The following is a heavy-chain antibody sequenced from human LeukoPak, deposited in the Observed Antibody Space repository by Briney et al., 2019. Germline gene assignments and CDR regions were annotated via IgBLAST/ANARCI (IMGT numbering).Heavy chain of an antibody. CDR1: GFTFSSYA. D-gene: IGHD3-10*01. CDR2: ISGSGGST. V-gene: IGHV3-23*01. Sequence: PGGSLRLSCAASGFTFSSYAMSRVRQAPGKGLEWVSAISGSGGSTYYADSVKGRFTISRDNSKNTLYLQMNSLRAEDTAVYYCAKGLYYYGSGSYYNDYFDYWGQGTLVTVSS. CDR3: AKGLYYYGSGSYYNDYFDY. J-gene: IGHJ4*02.